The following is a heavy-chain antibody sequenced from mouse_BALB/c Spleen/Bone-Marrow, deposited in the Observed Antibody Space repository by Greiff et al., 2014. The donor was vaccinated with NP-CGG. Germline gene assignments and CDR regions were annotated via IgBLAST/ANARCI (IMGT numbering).Heavy chain of an antibody. CDR3: ARGYYDYDLDY. D-gene: IGHD2-4*01. CDR1: GFNIKDTY. CDR2: IDPANGNT. J-gene: IGHJ2*01. V-gene: IGHV14-3*02. Sequence: VQLQQSGAELVKPGASVKLSCTASGFNIKDTYMHWVRQRPEQGLEWIGRIDPANGNTKYDPKFQGKATITADTSSNTAYLQLSSLTSEDTAVYYCARGYYDYDLDYWGQGTTLTVSS.